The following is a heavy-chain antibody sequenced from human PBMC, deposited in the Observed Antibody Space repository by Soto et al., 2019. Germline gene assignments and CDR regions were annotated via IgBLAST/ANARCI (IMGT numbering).Heavy chain of an antibody. CDR2: IYYSGST. CDR1: GGSISRYY. CDR3: ASHQVLTSYYSYCMDV. Sequence: SENLSLTCTVSGGSISRYYWVWIRQPPGKGLEWIGYIYYSGSTNYNPSLKSRVTISVDTSKNQFSLKLSSVTAADTAVYYCASHQVLTSYYSYCMDVSRQGSMLTESS. J-gene: IGHJ6*01. V-gene: IGHV4-59*08.